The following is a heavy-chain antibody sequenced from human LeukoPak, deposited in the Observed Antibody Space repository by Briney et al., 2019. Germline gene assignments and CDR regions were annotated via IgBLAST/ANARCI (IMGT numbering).Heavy chain of an antibody. CDR3: AGGNTWPGLSY. J-gene: IGHJ4*02. V-gene: IGHV3-53*01. CDR1: GFTVSGNY. Sequence: GGSLRLSCAASGFTVSGNYMSWVRQAPGKGLEWVSVIYTAGSTYNADSVKGRFTISRDKSKNTLYLQMNTLRAEDTAVYFCAGGNTWPGLSYWGQGTLLAVSS. CDR2: IYTAGST. D-gene: IGHD6-25*01.